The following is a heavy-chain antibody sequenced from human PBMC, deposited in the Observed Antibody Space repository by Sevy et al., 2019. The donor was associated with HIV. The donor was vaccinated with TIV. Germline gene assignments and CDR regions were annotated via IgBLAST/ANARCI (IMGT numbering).Heavy chain of an antibody. Sequence: SETLSLTCAVYGGSFSGYYWSWIRQPPGKGLEWIGEINHSGSTKYNPSLKSRVTISVDTSKNQFSLKLSSVTAADTAVYYCARGLRDCSGGSCPPVGYYFDYWCQGTLVTVSS. V-gene: IGHV4-34*01. J-gene: IGHJ4*02. D-gene: IGHD2-15*01. CDR2: INHSGST. CDR1: GGSFSGYY. CDR3: ARGLRDCSGGSCPPVGYYFDY.